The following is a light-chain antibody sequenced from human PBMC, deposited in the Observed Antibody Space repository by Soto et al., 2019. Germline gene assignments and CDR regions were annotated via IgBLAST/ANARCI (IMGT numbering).Light chain of an antibody. CDR2: AAS. CDR3: QQYSSPPQT. Sequence: EIVLTQSPATLSLSPGDRATLSCRASETVTGKYLAWYQQKAGQAPRLLIFAASNRATGIPDRFSGSGSGTDFTLTISRLEPEDFAVYFCQQYSSPPQTFGQGTKVEIK. J-gene: IGKJ1*01. V-gene: IGKV3-20*01. CDR1: ETVTGKY.